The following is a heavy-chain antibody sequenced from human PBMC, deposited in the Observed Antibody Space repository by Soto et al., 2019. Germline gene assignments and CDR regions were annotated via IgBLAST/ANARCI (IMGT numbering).Heavy chain of an antibody. J-gene: IGHJ6*02. Sequence: ASVKVSCKASGYTFTSYYMHWVRQAPGQGLEWMGIINPSGGSTSYAQKFQGRVTMTRDTSTSTVYMELSSLRSEDTAVYYCARAAFGSYDSSGYPPYYYYGMNVWGQGTTVTVSS. CDR1: GYTFTSYY. V-gene: IGHV1-46*01. D-gene: IGHD3-22*01. CDR3: ARAAFGSYDSSGYPPYYYYGMNV. CDR2: INPSGGST.